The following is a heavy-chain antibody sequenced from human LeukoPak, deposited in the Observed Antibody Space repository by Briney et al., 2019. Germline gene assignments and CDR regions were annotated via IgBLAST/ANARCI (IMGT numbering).Heavy chain of an antibody. V-gene: IGHV3-74*01. Sequence: GGSLRLSCAASGFTFSSYWMHWVRQAPEKGLVWVSRINTDGSSTSYADSVKGRFTISRDNAKNTLYLQMNSLRAEDTAVYYCARPRHHYDSSGYFPYYMDVWGKGTTVSASS. CDR3: ARPRHHYDSSGYFPYYMDV. J-gene: IGHJ6*03. CDR1: GFTFSSYW. D-gene: IGHD3-22*01. CDR2: INTDGSST.